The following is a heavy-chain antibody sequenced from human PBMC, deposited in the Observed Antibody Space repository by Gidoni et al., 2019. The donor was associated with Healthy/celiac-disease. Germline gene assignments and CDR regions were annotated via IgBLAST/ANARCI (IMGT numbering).Heavy chain of an antibody. CDR2: INHSGST. J-gene: IGHJ4*02. Sequence: QVQLQQWGAGLLKPSETLSLTCAVYGGSFSGYYWSWIRQPPGKGLEWIGEINHSGSTNYNPSLKSRVTISVDTSKNQFSLKLSSVTAADTAVYYCARDLAYGDYVSVWGQGTLVTVSS. V-gene: IGHV4-34*01. CDR1: GGSFSGYY. D-gene: IGHD4-17*01. CDR3: ARDLAYGDYVSV.